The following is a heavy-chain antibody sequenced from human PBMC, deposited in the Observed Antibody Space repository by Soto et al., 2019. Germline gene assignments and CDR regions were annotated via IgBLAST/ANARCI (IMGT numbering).Heavy chain of an antibody. Sequence: QVQLVQSGPEVKKPGASVKVSCKGSGYTFSNYGVTWVRQAPGQGLERLGWVSAYNRNTDYAQKFEDRATMTIDTPTNTAYLELRGLTPDDTAVYYCARERRWEPLLYWGQRTL. CDR3: ARERRWEPLLY. J-gene: IGHJ4*02. V-gene: IGHV1-18*01. CDR1: GYTFSNYG. CDR2: VSAYNRNT. D-gene: IGHD1-26*01.